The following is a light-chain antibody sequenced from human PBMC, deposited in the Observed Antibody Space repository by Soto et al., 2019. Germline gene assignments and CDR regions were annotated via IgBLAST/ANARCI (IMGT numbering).Light chain of an antibody. CDR3: LQDFKYPRT. CDR1: QDISTE. Sequence: IQMTQSPSSLSVSVGDRVTITCRASQDISTELGWYQQKPGKAPRLLIYGAFSLQSGVPSRFSGSGSGTEFTLTISSLQPDDFATYYCLQDFKYPRTFGQGTKVEVK. CDR2: GAF. V-gene: IGKV1-6*01. J-gene: IGKJ1*01.